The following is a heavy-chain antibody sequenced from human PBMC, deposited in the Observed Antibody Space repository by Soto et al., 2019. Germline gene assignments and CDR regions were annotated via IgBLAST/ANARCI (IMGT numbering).Heavy chain of an antibody. CDR3: ARADIVVVPAAAPFDY. Sequence: GGSLRLSCAASGYTFSLYAMHWVRQAPGKGLEFISVISSNGGSTHYASSVKGRFTISRDNSKNTLYLQMGSLRAEDMAVYYCARADIVVVPAAAPFDYWGQGTLVTVSS. J-gene: IGHJ4*02. CDR2: ISSNGGST. CDR1: GYTFSLYA. V-gene: IGHV3-64*01. D-gene: IGHD2-2*01.